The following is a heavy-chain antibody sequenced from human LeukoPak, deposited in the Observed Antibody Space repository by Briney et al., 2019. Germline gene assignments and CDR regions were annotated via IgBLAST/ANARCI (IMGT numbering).Heavy chain of an antibody. CDR3: ARDVDIVATIVADY. D-gene: IGHD5-12*01. Sequence: GGSLRLSCAASGFTFSSYSMNWVRQAPGKGLEWASSISSSSSYIYYADSVKGRFTISGDNAKNSLYLQMNSLRAEDTAVYYCARDVDIVATIVADYWGQGTLVTVSS. J-gene: IGHJ4*02. V-gene: IGHV3-21*01. CDR1: GFTFSSYS. CDR2: ISSSSSYI.